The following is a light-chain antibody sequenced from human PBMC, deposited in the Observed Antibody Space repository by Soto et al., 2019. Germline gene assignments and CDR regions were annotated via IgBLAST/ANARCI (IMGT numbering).Light chain of an antibody. Sequence: EIQMTQSPSTLCASVGDRITITCRASQSISSWLAWYQQKPGRAPTLLIYKASNLEGGVPSRFSGSGSGTEFTLTINSLQPNDFATYYCQQYNSLWTFGQGTKV. CDR1: QSISSW. CDR3: QQYNSLWT. V-gene: IGKV1-5*03. J-gene: IGKJ1*01. CDR2: KAS.